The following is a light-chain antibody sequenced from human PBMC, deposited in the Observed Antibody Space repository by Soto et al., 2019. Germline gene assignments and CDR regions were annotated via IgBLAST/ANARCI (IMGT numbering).Light chain of an antibody. CDR3: SSYTRSNTYV. V-gene: IGLV2-14*01. J-gene: IGLJ1*01. CDR1: SSDVGGYNY. Sequence: QSVLTQPASVSGSPGQSITISCTGTSSDVGGYNYVSWYQQHPGKAHKLMIYDVSNRPSGVSNRFSGSKSGNTASLSISGLQAEDEADYYCSSYTRSNTYVFGTGTKVTVL. CDR2: DVS.